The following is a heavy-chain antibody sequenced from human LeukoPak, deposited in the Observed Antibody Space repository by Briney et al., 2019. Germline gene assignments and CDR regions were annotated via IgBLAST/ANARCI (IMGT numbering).Heavy chain of an antibody. Sequence: PSETLSLTCTVSGGSISSYYWSWIRQPPGKGLEWIGYISYSGSTNYNPSLKSRVTISVDTSKNQFSLKLSSVTAADTAVYYCARGSIFGSPWGQGTLVTVSS. V-gene: IGHV4-59*12. CDR2: ISYSGST. J-gene: IGHJ5*02. CDR3: ARGSIFGSP. D-gene: IGHD3-3*01. CDR1: GGSISSYY.